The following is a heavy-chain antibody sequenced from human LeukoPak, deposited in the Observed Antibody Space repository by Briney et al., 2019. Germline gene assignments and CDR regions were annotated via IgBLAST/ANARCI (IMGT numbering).Heavy chain of an antibody. CDR1: GGSISSSSYY. Sequence: PSETLSLTCTVSGGSISSSSYYWGWIRQPPGKGLEWIGSIYYSGSTYYNPSLKSRVTISVDTSKNQFSLKLSSVTAADTAVYYCARHQLIVVVPAATNWFDPWGQGTLATVSS. CDR3: ARHQLIVVVPAATNWFDP. J-gene: IGHJ5*02. V-gene: IGHV4-39*01. D-gene: IGHD2-2*01. CDR2: IYYSGST.